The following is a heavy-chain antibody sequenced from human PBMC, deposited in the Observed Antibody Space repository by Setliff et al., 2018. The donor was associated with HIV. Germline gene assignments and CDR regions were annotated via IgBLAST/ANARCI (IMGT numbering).Heavy chain of an antibody. J-gene: IGHJ4*02. CDR3: ATLSGPVDH. CDR2: INHAGST. CDR1: GASFSGYF. V-gene: IGHV4-34*01. D-gene: IGHD3-3*01. Sequence: ASETLSLTCTLYGASFSGYFWSWIRQPPGKGLEWIGEINHAGSTNFNPSLKGRVTISVDMSKRQFSLHLTSVTAADTAVYYCATLSGPVDHWGQGTLVTVSS.